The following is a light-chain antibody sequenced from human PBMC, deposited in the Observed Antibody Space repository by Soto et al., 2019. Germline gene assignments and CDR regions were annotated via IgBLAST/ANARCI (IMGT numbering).Light chain of an antibody. Sequence: QSVLTQPASVSGSPGQSIIISCTGTSSDVGGYNYVSWYQQHPGKAPKLMIYEVSNRPSGVSNRFSGSKSGNTASLTISGLQAEDEADYYCSSYTRSNTPVVFGGGTKLTVL. V-gene: IGLV2-14*01. CDR1: SSDVGGYNY. CDR2: EVS. J-gene: IGLJ2*01. CDR3: SSYTRSNTPVV.